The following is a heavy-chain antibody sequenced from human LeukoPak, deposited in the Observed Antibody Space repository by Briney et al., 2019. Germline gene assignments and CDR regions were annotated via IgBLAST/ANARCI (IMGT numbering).Heavy chain of an antibody. J-gene: IGHJ4*02. Sequence: GGSLRLSCAASGFTVSSNYMSWVRQAPGRGLEWVSIISGSGGGTYYADSVKGRFTISGDNSKNTVYLQMNSLRAEDTALYYCAKGGVYGDYYFDYWGQGTLVTVSS. CDR3: AKGGVYGDYYFDY. V-gene: IGHV3-23*01. CDR2: ISGSGGGT. CDR1: GFTVSSNY. D-gene: IGHD4-17*01.